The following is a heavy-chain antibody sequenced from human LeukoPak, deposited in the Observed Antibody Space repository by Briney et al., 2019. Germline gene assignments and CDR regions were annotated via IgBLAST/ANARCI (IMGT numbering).Heavy chain of an antibody. CDR3: ARQRVGTMVRGVRGGFDY. V-gene: IGHV4-59*01. D-gene: IGHD3-10*01. J-gene: IGHJ4*02. Sequence: SETLSLTCTVSGGSISSYYWSWIRQPPGKGLEWIGYIYYSGSTNYNPSLKSRVTISVDTSKNQFSLKLSSVTAADTAVYYCARQRVGTMVRGVRGGFDYWGQGTLVTVSS. CDR2: IYYSGST. CDR1: GGSISSYY.